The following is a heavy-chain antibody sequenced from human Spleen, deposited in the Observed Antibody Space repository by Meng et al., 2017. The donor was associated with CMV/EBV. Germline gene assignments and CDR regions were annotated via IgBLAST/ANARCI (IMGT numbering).Heavy chain of an antibody. Sequence: SGPTLVKPTQSLTLTCTFSGFSLNTSGVGVGWIRQPPGKALECLAVIYWNDDKGYSPSLKSRLTITKDTSKNPVVLRMTNMDPVDTATYYCAHWHYYDSRGYYGRNFDYWGQGTLVTVSS. CDR1: GFSLNTSGVG. D-gene: IGHD3-22*01. V-gene: IGHV2-5*01. J-gene: IGHJ4*02. CDR2: IYWNDDK. CDR3: AHWHYYDSRGYYGRNFDY.